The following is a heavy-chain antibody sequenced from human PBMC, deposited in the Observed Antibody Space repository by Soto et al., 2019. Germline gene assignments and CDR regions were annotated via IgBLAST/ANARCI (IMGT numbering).Heavy chain of an antibody. CDR1: GYSFTSYW. J-gene: IGHJ5*02. D-gene: IGHD6-13*01. CDR2: IYPGDSDT. V-gene: IGHV5-51*01. Sequence: PGESLKISCKGSGYSFTSYWIGWVRQMPGKGLEWMGIIYPGDSDTRYSPSFQGQVAISADKSISTAYLQWSSLKASDTAMYYCARTSSWYHNWFDPWGQGTLVTVSS. CDR3: ARTSSWYHNWFDP.